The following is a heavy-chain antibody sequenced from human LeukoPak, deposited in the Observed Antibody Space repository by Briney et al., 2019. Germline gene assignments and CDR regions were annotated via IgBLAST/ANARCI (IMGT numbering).Heavy chain of an antibody. Sequence: GGSLRLSCAASGFPFSRNEMNWVRQAPGKGLEWVSYIVSSGSTIYYADSVRGRFTTSRDNAKNSLYLQMNSLRAEDTAIYYCVRGGYCSGGTCYKWNAFDIWGQGTMVTVSS. D-gene: IGHD2-15*01. CDR3: VRGGYCSGGTCYKWNAFDI. V-gene: IGHV3-48*03. CDR1: GFPFSRNE. CDR2: IVSSGSTI. J-gene: IGHJ3*02.